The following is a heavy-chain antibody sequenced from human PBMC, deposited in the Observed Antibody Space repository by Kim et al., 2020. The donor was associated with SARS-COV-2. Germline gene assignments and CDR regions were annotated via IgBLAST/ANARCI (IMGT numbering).Heavy chain of an antibody. Sequence: NTTPSPKGRLTISVAKSKNQFSLKLSSVTAADTAVYYCARGVGATHFDYWGQGTLVTVSS. D-gene: IGHD1-26*01. V-gene: IGHV4-61*05. CDR3: ARGVGATHFDY. J-gene: IGHJ4*02.